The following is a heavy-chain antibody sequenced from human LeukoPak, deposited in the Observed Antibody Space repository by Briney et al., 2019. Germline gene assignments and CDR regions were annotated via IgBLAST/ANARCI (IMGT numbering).Heavy chain of an antibody. CDR2: ISGSGGST. Sequence: GGSLRLSCAASGFTFSSYAMSWVRQAPGKGLEWVSAISGSGGSTYYADSVKGRFTISRDNSKNTLYLQMNSLRAEDTAVYYCARDREQWLVPGGRWFDPWGQGTLVTVSS. D-gene: IGHD6-19*01. CDR3: ARDREQWLVPGGRWFDP. J-gene: IGHJ5*02. V-gene: IGHV3-23*01. CDR1: GFTFSSYA.